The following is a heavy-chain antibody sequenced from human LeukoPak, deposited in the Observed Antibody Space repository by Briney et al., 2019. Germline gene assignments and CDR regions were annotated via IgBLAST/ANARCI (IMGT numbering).Heavy chain of an antibody. CDR3: ARRQRAYSASSYGLDV. D-gene: IGHD5-12*01. Sequence: GESLKISCEGSGYNSTSYWVTWVRLMPGKGLEWMGRIDPSDSYTHYSPPLQGHVAISADKSINTAYLQWSSLKASDTAIYYCARRQRAYSASSYGLDVWGQGTTVIVSS. CDR2: IDPSDSYT. CDR1: GYNSTSYW. J-gene: IGHJ6*02. V-gene: IGHV5-10-1*01.